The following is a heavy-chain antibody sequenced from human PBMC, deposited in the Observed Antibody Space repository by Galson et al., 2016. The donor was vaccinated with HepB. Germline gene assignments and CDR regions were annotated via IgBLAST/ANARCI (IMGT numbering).Heavy chain of an antibody. CDR2: IRGSGGST. CDR3: AKIGQRTPHLDY. J-gene: IGHJ4*02. V-gene: IGHV3-23*01. Sequence: SLRLSCAASGFTFSSYDMSWVRQAPGKGLEWVSAIRGSGGSTFYADSVKGRFTISRDNSMNTLYLQMNSLRAEDTAVYYCAKIGQRTPHLDYWGQGTLVTVSS. CDR1: GFTFSSYD.